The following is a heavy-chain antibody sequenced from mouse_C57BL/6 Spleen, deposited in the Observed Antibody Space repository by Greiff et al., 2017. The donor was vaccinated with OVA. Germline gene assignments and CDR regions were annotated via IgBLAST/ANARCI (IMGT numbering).Heavy chain of an antibody. V-gene: IGHV1-52*01. J-gene: IGHJ4*01. CDR1: GYTFTSYW. CDR2: IDPSDSET. CDR3: ARSDYGRYAMDY. D-gene: IGHD1-2*01. Sequence: QVQLKQPGAELVRPGSSVKLSCKASGYTFTSYWMHWVKRRPIQGLEWIGNIDPSDSETHYNQKFKDKATLTVDKSSSTAYMQLSSLTSEDSAVYYCARSDYGRYAMDYWGQGTSVTVSS.